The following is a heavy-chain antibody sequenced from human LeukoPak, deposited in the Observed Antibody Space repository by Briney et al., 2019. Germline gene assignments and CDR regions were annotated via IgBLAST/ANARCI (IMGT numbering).Heavy chain of an antibody. CDR1: GFSFSPYW. Sequence: GGSLRLSCAASGFSFSPYWMSWVRQGPGRGLDWVASINPDGSGTSYVDSVKGRFTISRDNAQNSLYLQMNSLSAEDTAVYYCARLFGGVTTFDYWGQGTLVTVSS. D-gene: IGHD4-17*01. J-gene: IGHJ4*02. CDR2: INPDGSGT. CDR3: ARLFGGVTTFDY. V-gene: IGHV3-7*01.